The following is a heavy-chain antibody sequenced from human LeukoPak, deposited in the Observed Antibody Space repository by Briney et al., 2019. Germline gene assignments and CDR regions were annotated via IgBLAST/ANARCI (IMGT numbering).Heavy chain of an antibody. CDR1: GGSFSGYY. CDR3: ARALGSGSHYFDY. CDR2: INHSGST. J-gene: IGHJ4*02. V-gene: IGHV4-34*01. Sequence: PSETLSLTCAVYGGSFSGYYWSWIRQPPGKGLEWIGEINHSGSTNYNPSLKSRVTISVDTSKNQFSLKLSSVTAADTAVYYCARALGSGSHYFDYWGQGTLVTVSS. D-gene: IGHD3-22*01.